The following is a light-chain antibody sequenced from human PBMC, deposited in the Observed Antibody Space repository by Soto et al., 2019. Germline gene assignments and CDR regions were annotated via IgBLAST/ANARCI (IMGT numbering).Light chain of an antibody. CDR2: GVS. CDR1: QSLVYNEANTY. J-gene: IGKJ5*01. CDR3: MQRRQWPIT. Sequence: DVVMTQSPLSLPVTLGQPASISCRSSQSLVYNEANTYLNWFHQRPGQSPRRLIYGVSNRGSGVQDRCSGSGSRTDFSLRMSWVEAEYVGVYYCMQRRQWPITFGQGTRLEI. V-gene: IGKV2-30*01.